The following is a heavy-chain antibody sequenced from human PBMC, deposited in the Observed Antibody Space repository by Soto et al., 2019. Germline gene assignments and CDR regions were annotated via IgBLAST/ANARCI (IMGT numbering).Heavy chain of an antibody. V-gene: IGHV3-9*01. CDR3: AKDTNDYVWGRLDY. J-gene: IGHJ4*02. Sequence: EVQLVEPGGGLVQPGRSLRLSCAASGFTFDDYAMHWVRQAPGKGLEWVSGISWNSGSIGYADSVKGRFTISRDNAKNSLYLQMNSLRAEDTALYYCAKDTNDYVWGRLDYWGQGTLVTVSS. CDR1: GFTFDDYA. CDR2: ISWNSGSI. D-gene: IGHD3-16*01.